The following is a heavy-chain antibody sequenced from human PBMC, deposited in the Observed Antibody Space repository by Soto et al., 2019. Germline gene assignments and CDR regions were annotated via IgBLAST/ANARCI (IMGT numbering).Heavy chain of an antibody. D-gene: IGHD1-7*01. Sequence: SETLSLTCAVYGGSFSGYYWSWIRQPPGKGLEWIGEINHSGSTNYNPSLKSRVTISVDTSKNQFSLKLSSVTAADTAVYYCARVLTGTTVGDGFDYWGQVTLVTVSS. J-gene: IGHJ4*02. CDR2: INHSGST. CDR3: ARVLTGTTVGDGFDY. V-gene: IGHV4-34*01. CDR1: GGSFSGYY.